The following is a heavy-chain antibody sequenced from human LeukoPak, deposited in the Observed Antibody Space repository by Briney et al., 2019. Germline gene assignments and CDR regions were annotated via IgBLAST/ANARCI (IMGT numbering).Heavy chain of an antibody. J-gene: IGHJ4*02. CDR1: GCTFSSYS. CDR2: ITASGTAM. CDR3: GSSGSYRFDY. D-gene: IGHD1-26*01. V-gene: IGHV3-48*02. Sequence: GGSLRLSCAASGCTFSSYSMNWVRQAPGKGLEWVSHITASGTAMFYADSVKGRFTISRDNAKNSLYLQMNSLSDEDTAVYYFGSSGSYRFDYWGQGTLVTVSS.